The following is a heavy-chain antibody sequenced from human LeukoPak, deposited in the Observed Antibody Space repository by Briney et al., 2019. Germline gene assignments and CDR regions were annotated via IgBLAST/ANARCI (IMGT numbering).Heavy chain of an antibody. CDR2: IYYSGST. Sequence: SETLSLTCTVSGGSVSSSIYYWGWIRQPPGKGLEWIGSIYYSGSTSYNPPLKSRVTISVDTSKNQFSLELTSVTAADTAVYYCASRNDILTGYVFDFWGQGTLVTVSS. J-gene: IGHJ4*02. D-gene: IGHD3-9*01. V-gene: IGHV4-39*01. CDR3: ASRNDILTGYVFDF. CDR1: GGSVSSSIYY.